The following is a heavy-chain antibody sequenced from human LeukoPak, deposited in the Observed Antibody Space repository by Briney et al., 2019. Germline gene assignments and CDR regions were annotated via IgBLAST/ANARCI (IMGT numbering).Heavy chain of an antibody. J-gene: IGHJ4*02. CDR1: GFTFSSYS. D-gene: IGHD3-10*01. CDR2: ISSSSSYI. V-gene: IGHV3-21*01. Sequence: GGSLRLSCAASGFTFSSYSMNWVRQAPGKGLEWVSSISSSSSYIYYEESVKSRLTIFRDNAKNSLYLQMNSLRTEDTAVYYCAVWLAHGELYYWGQGTLVTVSS. CDR3: AVWLAHGELYY.